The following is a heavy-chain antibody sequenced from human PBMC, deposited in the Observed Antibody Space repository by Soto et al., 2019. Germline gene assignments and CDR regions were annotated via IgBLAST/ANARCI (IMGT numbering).Heavy chain of an antibody. CDR1: GGSFSGYY. CDR3: ARGSADCSGGSCYSGDFDY. Sequence: SETLSLTCAVYGGSFSGYYWSWIRQPPGKGLEWIGEINHSGSTNYNPSLKSRVTISVDTSKNQFSLKLSSVTAADTAVYYCARGSADCSGGSCYSGDFDYWGQGTLVTVSS. J-gene: IGHJ4*02. CDR2: INHSGST. D-gene: IGHD2-15*01. V-gene: IGHV4-34*01.